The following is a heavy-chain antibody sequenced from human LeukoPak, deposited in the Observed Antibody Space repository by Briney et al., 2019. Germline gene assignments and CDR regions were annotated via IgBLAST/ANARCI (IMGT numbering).Heavy chain of an antibody. CDR1: GGSISTFY. Sequence: SETLSLTCTVSGGSISTFYWSWVRQPPGKGLEYIGYIDYSGSANYNPSLKSQVTISVDTSKNQFSLKLSSVTAADTAIYYCARWRYLDVWGQGTTVTVSS. CDR2: IDYSGSA. J-gene: IGHJ6*02. CDR3: ARWRYLDV. V-gene: IGHV4-59*01. D-gene: IGHD3-9*01.